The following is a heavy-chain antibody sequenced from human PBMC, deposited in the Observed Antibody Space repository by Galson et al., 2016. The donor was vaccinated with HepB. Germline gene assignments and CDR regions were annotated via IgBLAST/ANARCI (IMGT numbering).Heavy chain of an antibody. Sequence: QSGAEVKEPGESLTISCEGSGYSFTNYWIGWVRQMPGKGLEWMGIINPGASDTRYSPSFQGQVTISADKSIGTAYLQWSRLKASDTAMYYCARGVADRPGYYWFDPWGQGTLVTVSS. CDR1: GYSFTNYW. V-gene: IGHV5-51*01. D-gene: IGHD3-9*01. J-gene: IGHJ5*02. CDR3: ARGVADRPGYYWFDP. CDR2: INPGASDT.